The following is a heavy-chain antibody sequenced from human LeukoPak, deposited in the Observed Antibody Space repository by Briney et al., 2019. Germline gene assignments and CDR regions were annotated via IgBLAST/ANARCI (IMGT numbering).Heavy chain of an antibody. Sequence: SETLSLTCTVSGGSISSSSYYWGWIRQPPGKGLEWIGSIYYSGSTYYNPSLKSRVTLSVDTSKNQFSLKLSSVTAADTAVYYCARHLRHMDVWGKGTTVTVSS. CDR1: GGSISSSSYY. J-gene: IGHJ6*03. V-gene: IGHV4-39*01. CDR2: IYYSGST. CDR3: ARHLRHMDV.